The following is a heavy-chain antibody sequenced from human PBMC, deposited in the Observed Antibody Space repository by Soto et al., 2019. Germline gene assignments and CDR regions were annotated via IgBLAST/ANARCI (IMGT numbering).Heavy chain of an antibody. D-gene: IGHD2-2*01. V-gene: IGHV3-30*18. Sequence: QVQLVESGGGVVQPGRSLRLSCAASGFTFSNYDMHWVRQAPGEGLEWVAVLSFDGSNKNYADSVKGRFTISRDNSKNSIFLQMNSLRTADTAVYFCEKDFCKVRVPAAPRRHYFDFWGPGTLVTVSS. CDR1: GFTFSNYD. CDR3: EKDFCKVRVPAAPRRHYFDF. J-gene: IGHJ4*02. CDR2: LSFDGSNK.